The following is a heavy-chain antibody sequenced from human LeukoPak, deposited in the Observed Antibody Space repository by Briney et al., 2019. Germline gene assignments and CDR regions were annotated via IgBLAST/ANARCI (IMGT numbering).Heavy chain of an antibody. J-gene: IGHJ4*02. CDR1: GYTFTGYY. V-gene: IGHV1-2*02. D-gene: IGHD6-6*01. CDR2: INPNSGGT. CDR3: ARGLNVQLARGGDY. Sequence: GASVKVSCKASGYTFTGYYMHWVRQAPGQGLEWMGWINPNSGGTNYAQKFQGRVTVTRDTSISTAYMELSRLRSDDTAVYYCARGLNVQLARGGDYWGQGTLVTVSS.